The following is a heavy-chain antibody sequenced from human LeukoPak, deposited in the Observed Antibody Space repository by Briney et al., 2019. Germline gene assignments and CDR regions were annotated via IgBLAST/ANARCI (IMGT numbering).Heavy chain of an antibody. CDR2: MNPNSGNT. J-gene: IGHJ4*02. CDR1: GYTFTSYD. Sequence: ASVKVSCKASGYTFTSYDINWVRQATGQGLEWMGWMNPNSGNTGYAQKFQGRVTMTRNTFISTAYMELSSLRSEDAAVYYCASGRLTAAGTAKDYWGQGTLVTVSS. V-gene: IGHV1-8*01. D-gene: IGHD6-13*01. CDR3: ASGRLTAAGTAKDY.